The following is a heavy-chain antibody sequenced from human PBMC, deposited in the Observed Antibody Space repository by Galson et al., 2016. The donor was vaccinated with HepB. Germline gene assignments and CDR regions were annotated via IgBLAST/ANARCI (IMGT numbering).Heavy chain of an antibody. J-gene: IGHJ6*02. CDR1: GLTFSNAW. Sequence: GSLRLSCAASGLTFSNAWMSWVRQAPGKGLEWVGRIRSKTEGGTTEYAAPVKGRFTISRDDSRNTLYLQMNSLTTEDTAVYYCTTGTPGDGWGQGTTVTVSS. CDR3: TTGTPGDG. D-gene: IGHD1-14*01. V-gene: IGHV3-15*01. CDR2: IRSKTEGGTT.